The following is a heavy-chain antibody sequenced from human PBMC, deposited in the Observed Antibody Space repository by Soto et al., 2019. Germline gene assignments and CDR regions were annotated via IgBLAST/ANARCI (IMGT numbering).Heavy chain of an antibody. J-gene: IGHJ4*02. D-gene: IGHD6-19*01. CDR2: IRSKANSYAT. CDR3: TSDKSHSSGWYFDY. V-gene: IGHV3-73*01. Sequence: PGGSLRLSCAASGFTFSGSAMHWVRQASGKGLEWVGRIRSKANSYATAYAASVKGRFTISRDDSKNTAYLQMNSLKTEDTAVYYWTSDKSHSSGWYFDYWVQGTLVTVSS. CDR1: GFTFSGSA.